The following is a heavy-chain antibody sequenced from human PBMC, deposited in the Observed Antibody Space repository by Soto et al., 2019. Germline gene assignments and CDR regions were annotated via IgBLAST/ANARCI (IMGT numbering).Heavy chain of an antibody. D-gene: IGHD6-6*01. CDR2: IYYSGST. CDR1: GGSISSYY. CDR3: AKEGSSSSDWFDP. J-gene: IGHJ5*02. V-gene: IGHV4-59*01. Sequence: AETLSLTCTVSGGSISSYYWSWIRQPPGKGLEWVGYIYYSGSTNSTPSLKSRVTISVDTSKHQFSLKLSSVTAAATAVYYCAKEGSSSSDWFDPWGQGTLVTVSS.